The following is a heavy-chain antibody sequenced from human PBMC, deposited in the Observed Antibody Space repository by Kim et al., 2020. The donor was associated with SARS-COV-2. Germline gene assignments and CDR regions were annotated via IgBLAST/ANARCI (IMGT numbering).Heavy chain of an antibody. CDR3: ANERHGDWGY. Sequence: GGSLRLSCAASGFTFSSFALHWVRQSPGKGLEWLAVIWSNGVTEFYPDSVKGRFTISRDNSKSTVYLQMNSLRGEDTAVYYCANERHGDWGYWGQGTLVTVSA. J-gene: IGHJ4*02. CDR2: IWSNGVTE. V-gene: IGHV3-33*06. CDR1: GFTFSSFA. D-gene: IGHD2-21*01.